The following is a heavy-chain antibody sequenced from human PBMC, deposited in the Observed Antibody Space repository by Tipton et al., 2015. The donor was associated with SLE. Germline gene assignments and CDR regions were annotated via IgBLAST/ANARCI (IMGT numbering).Heavy chain of an antibody. D-gene: IGHD1-26*01. CDR1: GRSVSTYY. CDR3: VRERKYVVRFRELVAPDL. J-gene: IGHJ3*01. V-gene: IGHV4-34*01. Sequence: TLSLTCTVSGRSVSTYYWSWIRQPPGKGLEWIGEINRTGGTNYNPSLESRVTMSVDTSKNQFSLKLSSVTAADTAMYYCVRERKYVVRFRELVAPDLWGQGTAITVSS. CDR2: INRTGGT.